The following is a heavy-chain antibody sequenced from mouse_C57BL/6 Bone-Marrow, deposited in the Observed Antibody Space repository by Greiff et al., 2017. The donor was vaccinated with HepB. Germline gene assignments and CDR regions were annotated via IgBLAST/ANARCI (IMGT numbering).Heavy chain of an antibody. CDR2: INPNNGGT. Sequence: VQLKQSGPELVKPGASVKISCKASGYTFTDYYMNWVKQSHGKSLEWIGDINPNNGGTSYNQKFKGKATLTVDKSSSTAYMELRSLTSEDSAVYYCARMGITTVVATYFHWYFDVWGTGTTVTVSS. V-gene: IGHV1-26*01. CDR1: GYTFTDYY. CDR3: ARMGITTVVATYFHWYFDV. D-gene: IGHD1-1*01. J-gene: IGHJ1*03.